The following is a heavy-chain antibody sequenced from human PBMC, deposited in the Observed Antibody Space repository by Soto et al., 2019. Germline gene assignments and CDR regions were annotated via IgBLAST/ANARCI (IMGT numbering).Heavy chain of an antibody. CDR2: ISGSGGST. D-gene: IGHD2-15*01. CDR1: GFTFSSYA. CDR3: AKEGGYCSGGSCYTSRYYFDY. V-gene: IGHV3-23*01. J-gene: IGHJ4*02. Sequence: GGSLRLSCAASGFTFSSYAMSWVRQAPGKGLEWVSAISGSGGSTYYADSVKGRFTISRDNSKNTLYLQMNSLRAEDTAVYYCAKEGGYCSGGSCYTSRYYFDYWGQGTLVTVSS.